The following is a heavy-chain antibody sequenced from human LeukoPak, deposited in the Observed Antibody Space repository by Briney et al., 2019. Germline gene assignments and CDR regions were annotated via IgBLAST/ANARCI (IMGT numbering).Heavy chain of an antibody. Sequence: ASVKVSCKASGYTFTSYGISWVRQAPGQGLEWIGWISAYNGNTNYAQKLQGRVTMTTDTSTSTAYMELRSLRSDDTAVYYCARDEWRNTMVRGVISSDYWGQGTLVTVSS. CDR3: ARDEWRNTMVRGVISSDY. J-gene: IGHJ4*02. CDR1: GYTFTSYG. CDR2: ISAYNGNT. D-gene: IGHD3-10*01. V-gene: IGHV1-18*01.